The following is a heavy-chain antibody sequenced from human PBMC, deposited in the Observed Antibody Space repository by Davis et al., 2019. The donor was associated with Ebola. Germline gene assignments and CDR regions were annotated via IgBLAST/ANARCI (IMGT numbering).Heavy chain of an antibody. CDR3: ARWAVITPTAWDY. Sequence: ASVKVSCKASGYTFSNYGFSWVRQVPGQGLEWMGWISAYNGNTSYAQKLQGRVTMTTDTSTSTAYMELRSLKSDDTAVYYCARWAVITPTAWDYWGQGTLVTVSS. V-gene: IGHV1-18*01. J-gene: IGHJ4*02. CDR2: ISAYNGNT. CDR1: GYTFSNYG. D-gene: IGHD4-23*01.